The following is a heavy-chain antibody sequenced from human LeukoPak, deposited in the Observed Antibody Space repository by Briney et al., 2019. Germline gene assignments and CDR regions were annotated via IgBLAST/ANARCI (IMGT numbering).Heavy chain of an antibody. J-gene: IGHJ4*02. V-gene: IGHV4-59*01. CDR3: ARDKVPGDY. Sequence: PSETLSLTCTVSGGSISGYYWNWIRQPPGKGLEWIGYIFYSGSADYNPALKSRVTISVDTSKNQFSLKLSSVTAADTAVYYCARDKVPGDYWGQGTPVTVSS. CDR2: IFYSGSA. CDR1: GGSISGYY. D-gene: IGHD1-1*01.